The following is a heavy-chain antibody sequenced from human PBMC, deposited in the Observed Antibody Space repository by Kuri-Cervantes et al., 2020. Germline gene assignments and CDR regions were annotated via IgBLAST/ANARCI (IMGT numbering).Heavy chain of an antibody. CDR2: IYYSGST. D-gene: IGHD4-17*01. CDR3: ARGPLTSVTNAYFDY. V-gene: IGHV4-39*01. CDR1: GGSISSSSYY. J-gene: IGHJ4*02. Sequence: ESLKISCTVSGGSISSSSYYWGWIRQPPGKGPEWIGSIYYSGSTYYNPSLKSRVTISVDTSKNQFSLKLSSVTAADTAVYYCARGPLTSVTNAYFDYWGQGTLVTVSS.